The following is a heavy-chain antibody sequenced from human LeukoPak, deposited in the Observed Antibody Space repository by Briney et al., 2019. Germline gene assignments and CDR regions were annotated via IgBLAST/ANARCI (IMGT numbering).Heavy chain of an antibody. V-gene: IGHV1-69*05. CDR1: GGTFSSYA. J-gene: IGHJ4*02. D-gene: IGHD3-16*02. Sequence: SVKVSCKASGGTFSSYAISWVRQAPGQGLEWMGGIIPIFGTANYAQKFQGRVTITTDESTSTAYMELSSLRSEDTAVYYCARELTFGGVISFDYWGQGTLVTVSS. CDR2: IIPIFGTA. CDR3: ARELTFGGVISFDY.